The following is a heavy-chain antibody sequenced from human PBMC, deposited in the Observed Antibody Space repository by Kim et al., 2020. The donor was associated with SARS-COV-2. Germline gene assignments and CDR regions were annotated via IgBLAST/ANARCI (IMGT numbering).Heavy chain of an antibody. Sequence: GGSLRLSCAASGFTFSSYSMNWVCQAPGKGLEWVSSISSSSSYIYYADSAKGRFTISRDNAKNSLYLQMNSLRAEDTAVYYCSRDKDPGITMVRGVIIFPFDIWGQGTMVTVSS. CDR3: SRDKDPGITMVRGVIIFPFDI. CDR1: GFTFSSYS. J-gene: IGHJ3*02. V-gene: IGHV3-21*01. D-gene: IGHD3-10*01. CDR2: ISSSSSYI.